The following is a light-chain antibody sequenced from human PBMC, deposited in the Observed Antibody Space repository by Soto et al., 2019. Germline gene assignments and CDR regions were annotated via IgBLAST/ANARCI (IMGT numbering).Light chain of an antibody. Sequence: EIVLTQSPATLSLSPGERATLSCRASQSISNYFAWYQHKPGQSPRLLIYDVSIRATGVPARFSATGSETDFTLTISGLQSGDSAVYFCQQYNNWPFSFGQGTRLEIK. V-gene: IGKV3-11*01. J-gene: IGKJ5*01. CDR3: QQYNNWPFS. CDR2: DVS. CDR1: QSISNY.